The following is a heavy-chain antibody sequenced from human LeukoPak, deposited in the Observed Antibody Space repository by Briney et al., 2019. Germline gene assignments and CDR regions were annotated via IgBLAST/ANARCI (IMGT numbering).Heavy chain of an antibody. J-gene: IGHJ3*02. CDR1: GFTFSSYG. CDR3: ARGVGIAALLGAFDI. Sequence: GGSLRLSCAASGFTFSSYGMHWVRQAPGKGLEWVAFIRYDGSNKYYADSMKGRFTISRDNAKNSLYLQMNSLRAEDTAVYYCARGVGIAALLGAFDIWGQGTMVTVSS. V-gene: IGHV3-30*02. D-gene: IGHD6-13*01. CDR2: IRYDGSNK.